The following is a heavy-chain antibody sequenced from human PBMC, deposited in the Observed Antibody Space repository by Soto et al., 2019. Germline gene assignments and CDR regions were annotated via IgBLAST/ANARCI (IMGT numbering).Heavy chain of an antibody. CDR1: GYRFSDYW. V-gene: IGHV5-51*01. CDR3: ARRHRFCLGTGCFASDY. Sequence: GGSLKISCKGSGYRFSDYWVAWVRQMPGKGLEWMGIINPSDSDTRYSPSFQGQVTLSVDNSINTAYLQWSRLQASDTAMYYCARRHRFCLGTGCFASDYWGQGTLVTVSS. CDR2: INPSDSDT. J-gene: IGHJ4*02. D-gene: IGHD3-3*01.